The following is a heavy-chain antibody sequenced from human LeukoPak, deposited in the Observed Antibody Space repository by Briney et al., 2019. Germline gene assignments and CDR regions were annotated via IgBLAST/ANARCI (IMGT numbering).Heavy chain of an antibody. CDR3: ARGGGFGTAMATCFDY. CDR2: IYHSGST. V-gene: IGHV4-30-2*01. Sequence: SETLSLTCAVSGGSISSGGYSWSWIRQPPGKGLEWIGYIYHSGSTYYNPSLKSRVTISVDRSKNQFSLKLSSVTAADTAVYYCARGGGFGTAMATCFDYWGQGTLVTVSS. D-gene: IGHD5-18*01. CDR1: GGSISSGGYS. J-gene: IGHJ4*02.